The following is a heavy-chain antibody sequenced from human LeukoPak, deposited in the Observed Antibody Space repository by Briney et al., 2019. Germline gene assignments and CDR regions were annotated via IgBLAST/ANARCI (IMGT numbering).Heavy chain of an antibody. CDR3: TTFNALVLAGPGRS. J-gene: IGHJ5*02. CDR1: GFTSSTAW. D-gene: IGHD2-8*02. Sequence: GGSLRLSCVVSGFTSSTAWMHWIRQAPGKGLEWVGRIKNKADGETTDYAALAKGRFTISRDDSKNTLYLQINSLKVEDTAIYYCTTFNALVLAGPGRSWGQGTLVTVSS. V-gene: IGHV3-15*07. CDR2: IKNKADGETT.